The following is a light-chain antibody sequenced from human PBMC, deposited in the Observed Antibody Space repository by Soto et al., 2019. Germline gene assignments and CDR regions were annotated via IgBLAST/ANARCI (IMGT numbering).Light chain of an antibody. CDR1: QNISNY. V-gene: IGKV3-11*01. CDR2: DAS. J-gene: IGKJ3*01. CDR3: QQRGKWPGT. Sequence: EIILTQSPATLSLSPGERATLSCRASQNISNYLGWYRQKPGQAPRLLIYDASNRATGTPARFSGSGSGTDFTLTISSLEPEDFAVYYCQQRGKWPGTFGPGTKVDIK.